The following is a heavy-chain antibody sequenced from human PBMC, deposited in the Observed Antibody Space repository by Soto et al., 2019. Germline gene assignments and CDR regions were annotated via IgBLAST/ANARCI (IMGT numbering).Heavy chain of an antibody. CDR2: IYYSGST. V-gene: IGHV4-59*01. CDR3: ARRYGGNFDY. D-gene: IGHD1-26*01. CDR1: GGSISSYY. J-gene: IGHJ4*02. Sequence: QVQLQESGPGLVKPSETLSLTCTVSGGSISSYYWGWIRQPPGKGLEWIGYIYYSGSTNYNPSLKSRVRISVDTSKNQFSLKLSSVTAADTAVYYCARRYGGNFDYWGQGTLVTVSS.